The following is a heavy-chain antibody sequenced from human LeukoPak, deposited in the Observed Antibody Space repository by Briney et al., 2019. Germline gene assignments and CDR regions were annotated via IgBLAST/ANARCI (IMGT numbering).Heavy chain of an antibody. D-gene: IGHD1-26*01. V-gene: IGHV5-51*01. J-gene: IGHJ3*02. CDR3: ARSPRFSGSYGSAFDI. CDR2: IYFGDSET. CDR1: GYNFPNYW. Sequence: AESLKISCKSSGYNFPNYWIGWVRQMPGKGLEWMGIIYFGDSETRYSPSFQGQVTISADKSISTAYLQWGSLKASDSALYYCARSPRFSGSYGSAFDIWGQGTMVTVSS.